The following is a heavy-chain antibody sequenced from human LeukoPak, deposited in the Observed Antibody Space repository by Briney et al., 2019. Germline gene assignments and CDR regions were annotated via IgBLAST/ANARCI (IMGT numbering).Heavy chain of an antibody. CDR1: GDSISSSSYY. J-gene: IGHJ4*02. D-gene: IGHD3-22*01. V-gene: IGHV4-39*07. CDR2: IYYSGST. CDR3: VRGHYDSSGYSLDY. Sequence: SETLSLTCTVSGDSISSSSYYWGWIRQPPGKGLEWIGSIYYSGSTYYSPSLKSRVTISVDTSKNQFSLKLSSVTAADTAVYYCVRGHYDSSGYSLDYWGQGTLVTVSS.